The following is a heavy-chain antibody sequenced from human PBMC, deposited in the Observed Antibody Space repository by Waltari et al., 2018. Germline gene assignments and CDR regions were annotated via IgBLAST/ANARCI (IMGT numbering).Heavy chain of an antibody. J-gene: IGHJ4*02. D-gene: IGHD5-12*01. CDR3: ARGSRMVATNFDY. V-gene: IGHV3-21*01. CDR2: ISSSSSYI. CDR1: GFTFSSYS. Sequence: EVQLVESGGGLVKPGGSLRLSCAASGFTFSSYSMNWVRQAPGKGLEWVSSISSSSSYIYYADSVKGRFTISRDNAKNSLYLQMNSLRAEDTAVYYCARGSRMVATNFDYWGQGTLVTVSS.